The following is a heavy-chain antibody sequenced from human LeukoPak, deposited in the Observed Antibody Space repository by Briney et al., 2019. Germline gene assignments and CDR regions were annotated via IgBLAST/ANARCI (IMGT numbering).Heavy chain of an antibody. J-gene: IGHJ3*02. D-gene: IGHD2-15*01. CDR1: GYSFTSYW. V-gene: IGHV5-51*01. Sequence: NHGESLKISCKGSGYSFTSYWIGWVRQMPGKGLEWMGIIYPGDSDARYSPSFQGQVTISADKSISTAYLQWSSLKASDTAMYYCARQSAVVAALDAFDIWGQGTMVTVSS. CDR2: IYPGDSDA. CDR3: ARQSAVVAALDAFDI.